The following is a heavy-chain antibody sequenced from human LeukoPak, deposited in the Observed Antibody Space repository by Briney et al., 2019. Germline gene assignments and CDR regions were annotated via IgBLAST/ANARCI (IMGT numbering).Heavy chain of an antibody. Sequence: SETLSLTCTVSGGSISSYYWSWIRQPPGKGLEWIGYIYYSGSTNYKPSLKSRVTISVETSKNQFSLKLRSVTAADTAVYYCARVTGYMIEGYFDYWRQGTVVSVSS. CDR1: GGSISSYY. CDR3: ARVTGYMIEGYFDY. V-gene: IGHV4-59*01. D-gene: IGHD3-22*01. J-gene: IGHJ4*02. CDR2: IYYSGST.